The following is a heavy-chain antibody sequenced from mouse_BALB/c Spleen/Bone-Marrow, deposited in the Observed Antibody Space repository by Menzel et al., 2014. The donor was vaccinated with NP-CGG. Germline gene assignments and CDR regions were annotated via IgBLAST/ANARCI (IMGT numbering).Heavy chain of an antibody. D-gene: IGHD2-4*01. J-gene: IGHJ4*01. CDR1: GFTFSSFG. CDR2: ISSGSSTI. Sequence: EVMLVESGGGLVQPGGSRKLSCAASGFTFSSFGMHWVRQAPEKGLEWVAYISSGSSTIYYADTVKGRFTISRDNPKNTLFLQMTSLRSEDTAMNYCTRKGALITHYYAMDYWGQGTSVTVSS. CDR3: TRKGALITHYYAMDY. V-gene: IGHV5-17*02.